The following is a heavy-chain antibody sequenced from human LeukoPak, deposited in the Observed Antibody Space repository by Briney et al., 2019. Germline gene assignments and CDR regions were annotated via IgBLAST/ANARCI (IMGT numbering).Heavy chain of an antibody. J-gene: IGHJ6*03. CDR2: IYYSGST. Sequence: SETLSLTCTVSGGSISSSSYYWGWIRQPPGKGLEWIGSIYYSGSTYYNPSLKSRVTISVDTSKNQFSLKLSSVTAADTAVYYCARVQGGILYSNYYYYYTAVWGKGTTVTVSS. D-gene: IGHD2-8*01. V-gene: IGHV4-39*07. CDR1: GGSISSSSYY. CDR3: ARVQGGILYSNYYYYYTAV.